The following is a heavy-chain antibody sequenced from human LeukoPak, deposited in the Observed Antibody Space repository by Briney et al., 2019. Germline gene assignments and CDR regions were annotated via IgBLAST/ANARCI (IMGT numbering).Heavy chain of an antibody. D-gene: IGHD5-18*01. J-gene: IGHJ5*02. CDR2: INHSGST. Sequence: SETLSLTCTVSGGSISSSSYYWSWIRQPPGKGLEWIGEINHSGSTNYNPSLKSRVTISVDTSKNQFSLKLSSVTAADTAVYYCARDRRRIQLWFSNWFDPWGQGTLVTVSS. CDR3: ARDRRRIQLWFSNWFDP. CDR1: GGSISSSSYY. V-gene: IGHV4-39*07.